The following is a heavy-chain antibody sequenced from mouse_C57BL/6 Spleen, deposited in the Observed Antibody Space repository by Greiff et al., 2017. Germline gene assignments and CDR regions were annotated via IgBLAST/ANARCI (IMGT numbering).Heavy chain of an antibody. CDR1: GYTFTDYY. Sequence: VQLQQSGPELVKPGASVKISCKASGYTFTDYYMNWVKQSHGKSLEWIGDINPNNGGTSYNQKFKGKATLTVDKSSSTAYMELRSLTSEDSAVYYCARGRGYYDYDWFAYWGQGTLVTVSA. CDR2: INPNNGGT. CDR3: ARGRGYYDYDWFAY. J-gene: IGHJ3*01. V-gene: IGHV1-26*01. D-gene: IGHD2-4*01.